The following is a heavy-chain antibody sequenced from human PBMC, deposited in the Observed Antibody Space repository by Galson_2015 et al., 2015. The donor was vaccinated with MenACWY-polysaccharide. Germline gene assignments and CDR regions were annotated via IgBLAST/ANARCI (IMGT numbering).Heavy chain of an antibody. CDR3: ARSFVSSGNNYGYYYYGMDV. Sequence: SLRLSCAASGFTFSSYWMHWVRQAPGKGLVWVSRINSDGSTTSYADSVKGRFTISRDNARNTLYLQMNSLRAEDTAVYYCARSFVSSGNNYGYYYYGMDVWGQGTTVTVSS. CDR1: GFTFSSYW. D-gene: IGHD5-18*01. J-gene: IGHJ6*02. CDR2: INSDGSTT. V-gene: IGHV3-74*01.